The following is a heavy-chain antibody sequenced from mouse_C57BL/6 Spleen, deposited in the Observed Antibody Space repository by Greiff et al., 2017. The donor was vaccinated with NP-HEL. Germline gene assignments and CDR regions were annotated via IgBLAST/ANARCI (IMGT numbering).Heavy chain of an antibody. D-gene: IGHD2-4*01. CDR2: ISSGGSYT. J-gene: IGHJ4*01. CDR1: GFTFSSYG. Sequence: EVMLVESGGDLVKPGGPLKLSCAASGFTFSSYGMSWVRQTPDKRLEWVATISSGGSYTYYPDSVKGRFTISRDNAKNTLYLQMSSLKSEDTAMYYCARSGLRQGVYAMDYWGQGTSVTVSS. CDR3: ARSGLRQGVYAMDY. V-gene: IGHV5-6*01.